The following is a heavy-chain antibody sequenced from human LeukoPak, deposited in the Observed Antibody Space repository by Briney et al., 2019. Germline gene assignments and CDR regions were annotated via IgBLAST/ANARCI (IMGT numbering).Heavy chain of an antibody. J-gene: IGHJ3*01. CDR2: IYPGDSDT. CDR1: GYSFTSYW. Sequence: ESLKVSCKGSGYSFTSYWIGWVRQMPGKGLEWVGIIYPGDSDTRYSPSFQGQVTISADKSISTAYLQWRSLKASDTAMYYCARHTAVAGNDAFDVWGQGTMVTVSS. D-gene: IGHD6-19*01. V-gene: IGHV5-51*01. CDR3: ARHTAVAGNDAFDV.